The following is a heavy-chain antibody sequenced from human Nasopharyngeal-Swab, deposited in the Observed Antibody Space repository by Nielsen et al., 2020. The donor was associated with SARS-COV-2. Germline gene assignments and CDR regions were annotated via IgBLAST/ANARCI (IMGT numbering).Heavy chain of an antibody. CDR1: GFTFSSYW. Sequence: GGSLRLSCAPSGFTFSSYWRHCVRQVTGKGLGWVSRINRDGSSTNLADSVKVRFTISRDNAKNTLFLQMTSLRAEDTAIYYCARETATTVLYYVEYCGQGSLVTVSS. V-gene: IGHV3-74*01. D-gene: IGHD1-1*01. CDR2: INRDGSST. CDR3: ARETATTVLYYVEY. J-gene: IGHJ4*02.